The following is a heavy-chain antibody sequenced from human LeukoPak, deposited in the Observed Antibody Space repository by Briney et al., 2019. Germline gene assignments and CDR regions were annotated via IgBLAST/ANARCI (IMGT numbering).Heavy chain of an antibody. CDR1: GFTFSSYA. D-gene: IGHD4-17*01. V-gene: IGHV3-30*04. CDR3: AREGATVTLYSMDV. CDR2: ISYDGSNK. J-gene: IGHJ6*03. Sequence: GGSLRLSCAAPGFTFSSYAMHWVRQAPGKGLEWVAVISYDGSNKYYADSVKGRFTISRDNSKNTLYLQMNSLRAEDTAVYYCAREGATVTLYSMDVWGKGTTVTVSS.